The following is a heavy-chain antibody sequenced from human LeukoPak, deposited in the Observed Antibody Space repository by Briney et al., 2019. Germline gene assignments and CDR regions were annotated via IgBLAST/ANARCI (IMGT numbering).Heavy chain of an antibody. V-gene: IGHV4-59*01. CDR3: ARVETIFGVVSDAFDI. D-gene: IGHD3-3*01. CDR2: IYYSGST. Sequence: SETLSLTCTVSGGSISSYYWSWIRQPPGKGLEWIGYIYYSGSTNYNPSLKSRVTISVDTSKNQFPLKLSSVTAADTAVYYCARVETIFGVVSDAFDIWGQGTMVTVSS. CDR1: GGSISSYY. J-gene: IGHJ3*02.